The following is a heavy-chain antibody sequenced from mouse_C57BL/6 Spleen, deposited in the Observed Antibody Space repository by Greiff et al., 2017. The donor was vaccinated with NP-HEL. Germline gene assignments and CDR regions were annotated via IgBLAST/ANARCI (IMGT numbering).Heavy chain of an antibody. D-gene: IGHD2-3*01. CDR3: ARHADDGYGDYYAMDY. J-gene: IGHJ4*01. Sequence: EVKLMESGGGLVQPGGSLKLSCAASGFTFSDYYMYWVRQTPEKRLEWVAYISNGGGSTYYPDTVKGRFTISRDNAKNTLYLQMSRLKSEDTAMYYCARHADDGYGDYYAMDYWGQGTSVTVSS. V-gene: IGHV5-12*01. CDR1: GFTFSDYY. CDR2: ISNGGGST.